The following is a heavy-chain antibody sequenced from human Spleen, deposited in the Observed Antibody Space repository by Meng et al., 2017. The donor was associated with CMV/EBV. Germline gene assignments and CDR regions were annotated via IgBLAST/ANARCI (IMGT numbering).Heavy chain of an antibody. CDR3: ARYCSSTSCYGTNYYYGMDV. CDR1: GFTFSDFH. CDR2: ISDSGSTI. V-gene: IGHV3-11*04. Sequence: GESLKISCAASGFTFSDFHMSWIRQAPGKGLEWVSFISDSGSTIYYADSVKGRFTISRDNAKNSLYLQMNSLRAEDTAVYYCARYCSSTSCYGTNYYYGMDVWGQGTTVTVSS. D-gene: IGHD2-2*01. J-gene: IGHJ6*02.